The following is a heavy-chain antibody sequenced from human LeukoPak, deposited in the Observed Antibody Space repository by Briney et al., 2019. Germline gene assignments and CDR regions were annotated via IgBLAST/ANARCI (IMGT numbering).Heavy chain of an antibody. CDR1: GFIFNNAW. CDR3: TTNDAVNI. J-gene: IGHJ3*02. V-gene: IGHV3-15*01. CDR2: IKRKIDAGTT. Sequence: GGSLRLSCTVFGSGFIFNNAWMSWVRQAPGKGLEWVGHIKRKIDAGTTDYAAPVKSRFIISRDDLKNTVYLQMYGLQAEYTAVYYCTTNDAVNIWGQGTLVTVSS.